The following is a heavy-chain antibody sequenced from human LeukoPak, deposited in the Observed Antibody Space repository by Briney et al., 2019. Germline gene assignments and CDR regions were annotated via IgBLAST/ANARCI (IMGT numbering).Heavy chain of an antibody. Sequence: ASVKVSCKASGYTFTSYAMHWVRQAPGQRLEWMGWINAGNGNTKYSQKFQGRVTITRDTSVSTAYMELSSLRSEDTAVYYCATGPRYCSGGSCYSAENYYYYGMDVWGKGTTVTVSS. J-gene: IGHJ6*04. V-gene: IGHV1-3*01. CDR3: ATGPRYCSGGSCYSAENYYYYGMDV. D-gene: IGHD2-15*01. CDR1: GYTFTSYA. CDR2: INAGNGNT.